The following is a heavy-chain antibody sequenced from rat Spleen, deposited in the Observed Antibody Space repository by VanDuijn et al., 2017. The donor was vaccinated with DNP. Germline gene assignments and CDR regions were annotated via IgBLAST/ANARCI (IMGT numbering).Heavy chain of an antibody. CDR1: GFTFNDFY. Sequence: EVQLVESGGGLVQPGRSLKLSCVASGFTFNDFYMAWVRQTPQKGLEWVASIRYAGDNKEYGDSGKGRFTISRDNGKNTLYLQMDNLKSEDTATYYCARWFNSGYYFDYWGQGVMVTVSS. D-gene: IGHD4-3*01. CDR2: IRYAGDNK. CDR3: ARWFNSGYYFDY. J-gene: IGHJ2*01. V-gene: IGHV5-22*01.